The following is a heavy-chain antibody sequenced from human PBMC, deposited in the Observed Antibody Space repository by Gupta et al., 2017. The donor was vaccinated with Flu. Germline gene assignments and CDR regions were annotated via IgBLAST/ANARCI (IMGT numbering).Heavy chain of an antibody. Sequence: QVQLQQWGAGLLKLSETLSLTCAVYGGSFSGSYWSWIRQPPGKGLEWIGEINHSGSTNYNPSLKSRVTISVDTSKNQSSLKLSSVTAADTAVYYCARPMRRDGYNAPCYWGQGTLVTVSS. D-gene: IGHD5-12*01. CDR1: GGSFSGSY. J-gene: IGHJ4*02. CDR3: ARPMRRDGYNAPCY. CDR2: INHSGST. V-gene: IGHV4-34*01.